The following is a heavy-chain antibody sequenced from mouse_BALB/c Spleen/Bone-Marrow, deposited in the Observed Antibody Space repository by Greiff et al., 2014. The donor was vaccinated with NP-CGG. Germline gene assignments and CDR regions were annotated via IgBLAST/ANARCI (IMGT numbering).Heavy chain of an antibody. CDR2: ISSGGGST. V-gene: IGHV5-12-1*01. CDR1: GFAFSSYD. J-gene: IGHJ2*01. CDR3: ARHRYYFDY. Sequence: EVMLGESGGGLVKPGGSLKLSCAASGFAFSSYDMSWVRQTPEKRLEWVAYISSGGGSTYYPDTVKGRFTISRDNAKNTLYLQMSSLKSEDTAMYYCARHRYYFDYWGQGTTLTVSS.